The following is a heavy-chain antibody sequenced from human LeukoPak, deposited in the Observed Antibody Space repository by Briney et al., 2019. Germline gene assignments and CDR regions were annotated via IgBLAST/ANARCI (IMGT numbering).Heavy chain of an antibody. Sequence: GGSLRLSCAASGFTFSSYWMHWVRQVPGKGLVWVSRVNVDESTTDYADSVKGRFTISRDNVKNTLYLQMNSLRAEDTAVYYCARWGEIAVAGSYDYWGQGTLVTVSS. V-gene: IGHV3-74*01. J-gene: IGHJ4*02. CDR3: ARWGEIAVAGSYDY. D-gene: IGHD6-19*01. CDR1: GFTFSSYW. CDR2: VNVDESTT.